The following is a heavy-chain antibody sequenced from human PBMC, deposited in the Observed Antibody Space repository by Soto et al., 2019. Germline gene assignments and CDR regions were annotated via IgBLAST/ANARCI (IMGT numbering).Heavy chain of an antibody. J-gene: IGHJ5*02. CDR1: GFTFSSYG. V-gene: IGHV3-33*01. Sequence: GGSLRLSCAASGFTFSSYGMHWVRQAPGKGLEWVAVIWYDGSNKYYADSVKGRFTISRDNSKNTLYLQMNSLRAEDTAVYYCARAPSYSNYVFNWFDPWGQGTLVTVSS. CDR3: ARAPSYSNYVFNWFDP. D-gene: IGHD4-4*01. CDR2: IWYDGSNK.